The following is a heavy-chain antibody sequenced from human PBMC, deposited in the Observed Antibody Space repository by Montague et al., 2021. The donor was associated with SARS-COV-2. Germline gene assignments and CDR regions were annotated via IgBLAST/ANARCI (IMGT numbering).Heavy chain of an antibody. V-gene: IGHV6-1*01. Sequence: CAISGDSVCSNAVAWNWIRQSPSGGLDWLGRTNYRSKWNNDCATSVEGRISIDPDTSKNQFFLHLRSVTPEDTGVYYCVRDTGSAQAGFDAWGQGTLVTVSS. CDR3: VRDTGSAQAGFDA. D-gene: IGHD4-17*01. J-gene: IGHJ4*02. CDR2: TNYRSKWNN. CDR1: GDSVCSNAVA.